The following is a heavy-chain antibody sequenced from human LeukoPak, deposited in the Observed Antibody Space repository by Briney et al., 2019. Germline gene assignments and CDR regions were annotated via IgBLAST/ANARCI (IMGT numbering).Heavy chain of an antibody. Sequence: GGSLRLSCAASGFTFSSYSMNWVRQAPGKGLEWVSYISSSSSTIYYADSVKGRFTISRDNAKNSLYLQMNSLRAEDTAVYYCARLRGHYYSYYYYYMDVWGKGTTVTISS. CDR3: ARLRGHYYSYYYYYMDV. V-gene: IGHV3-48*01. CDR2: ISSSSSTI. D-gene: IGHD3-22*01. J-gene: IGHJ6*03. CDR1: GFTFSSYS.